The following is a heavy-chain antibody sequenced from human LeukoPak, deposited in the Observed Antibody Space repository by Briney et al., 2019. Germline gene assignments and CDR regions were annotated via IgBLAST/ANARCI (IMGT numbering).Heavy chain of an antibody. CDR2: ISSSSSTI. V-gene: IGHV3-48*02. Sequence: GGALRLSCAASGFTFSSYSMNWVRQAPGKGLEWVSYISSSSSTIYYADSVKGRFTISRDNAKNSLYLQMNSLRDEDTAVYYCAREPSIAAAGMIVYYFDYWGQGTLVTVSS. J-gene: IGHJ4*02. CDR3: AREPSIAAAGMIVYYFDY. D-gene: IGHD6-13*01. CDR1: GFTFSSYS.